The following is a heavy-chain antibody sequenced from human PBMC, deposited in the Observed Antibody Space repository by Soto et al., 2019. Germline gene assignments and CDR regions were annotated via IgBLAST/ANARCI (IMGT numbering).Heavy chain of an antibody. CDR2: IYHSGST. J-gene: IGHJ6*02. CDR3: AREVKGPGAVAGDGMDV. Sequence: SETLSLTCAVSGGSISSSNWWSWVRQPPGKGLEWIGEIYHSGSTNYNPSLKSRVTISVDKSKNQFSLKLSSVTAADTAVYYCAREVKGPGAVAGDGMDVWGQGTTVTVSS. D-gene: IGHD6-19*01. CDR1: GGSISSSNW. V-gene: IGHV4-4*02.